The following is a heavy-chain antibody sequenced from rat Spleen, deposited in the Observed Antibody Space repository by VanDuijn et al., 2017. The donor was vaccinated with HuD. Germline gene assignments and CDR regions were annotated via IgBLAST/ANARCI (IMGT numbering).Heavy chain of an antibody. CDR1: GFTFSNYG. Sequence: EVQLVESDGGLVQPGRSLKLSCAASGFTFSNYGMAWVRQTPTKGLEWVASISSGGGNTYYRDSVKGRFTISRDNAKNTQYLQIDSLRSDDTATYYCTRETRGYFDYWGQGVMVTVSS. D-gene: IGHD1-4*01. V-gene: IGHV5S14*01. J-gene: IGHJ2*01. CDR2: ISSGGGNT. CDR3: TRETRGYFDY.